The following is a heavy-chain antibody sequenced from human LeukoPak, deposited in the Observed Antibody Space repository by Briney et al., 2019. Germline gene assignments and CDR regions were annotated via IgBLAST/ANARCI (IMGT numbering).Heavy chain of an antibody. D-gene: IGHD4-17*01. Sequence: GGSLRLSCAASGFTFSSYSMNWVRQAPGKGLEWVSYISSSNSTTYYADSVKGRFTISRDNAKNSLYLQMNSLRAEDTAVYYCAKDHALTDYGDYGVYDYWGQGTLVTVSS. CDR3: AKDHALTDYGDYGVYDY. V-gene: IGHV3-48*01. J-gene: IGHJ4*02. CDR2: ISSSNSTT. CDR1: GFTFSSYS.